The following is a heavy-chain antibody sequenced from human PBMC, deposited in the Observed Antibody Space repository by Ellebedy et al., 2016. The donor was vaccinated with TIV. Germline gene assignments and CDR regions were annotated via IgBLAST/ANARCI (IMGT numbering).Heavy chain of an antibody. V-gene: IGHV3-30*18. Sequence: GESLKISCVGPGFTFNNYTMHWVRQAPGKGLEWVAFISYDGGNRYYADSVKGRFTISRDNSKNTLYLQMNSLRAEDTAVYYCAKDLGFYGSGSHYWGQGTLVTVSS. J-gene: IGHJ4*02. D-gene: IGHD3-10*01. CDR1: GFTFNNYT. CDR2: ISYDGGNR. CDR3: AKDLGFYGSGSHY.